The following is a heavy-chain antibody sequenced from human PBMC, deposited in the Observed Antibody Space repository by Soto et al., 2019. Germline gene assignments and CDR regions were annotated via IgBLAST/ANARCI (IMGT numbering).Heavy chain of an antibody. CDR1: GGTFSSYA. D-gene: IGHD3-10*01. CDR2: IIPIFGTA. Sequence: SVKVSCKASGGTFSSYAISWVRQAPGQGLEWMGGIIPIFGTANYAQKFQGRVTITADESTSTAYMELSSLRSEDTAVYYCARAPVYYYGSGSPPYYYYGMDVWGQGTTVTVSS. CDR3: ARAPVYYYGSGSPPYYYYGMDV. V-gene: IGHV1-69*13. J-gene: IGHJ6*02.